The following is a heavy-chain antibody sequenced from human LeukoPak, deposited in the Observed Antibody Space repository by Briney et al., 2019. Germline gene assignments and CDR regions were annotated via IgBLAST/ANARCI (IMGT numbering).Heavy chain of an antibody. J-gene: IGHJ3*02. CDR2: ISSSGST. V-gene: IGHV4-61*02. Sequence: PSETLSLTCTVSGDSISSGDYYWSWIRQPAGKGLEWIGRISSSGSTNYNPSLKSRVTISVDTSKNQFSLKLSSVTAADTAVYFCARGPYSYDSSGAFDIWGQGTMVTVSA. CDR1: GDSISSGDYY. D-gene: IGHD3-22*01. CDR3: ARGPYSYDSSGAFDI.